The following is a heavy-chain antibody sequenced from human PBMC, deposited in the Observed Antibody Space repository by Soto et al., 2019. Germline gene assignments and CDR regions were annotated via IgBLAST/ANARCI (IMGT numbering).Heavy chain of an antibody. D-gene: IGHD2-8*02. Sequence: PSETLSLTCRVSGGSLTSGDFYWNWIRQPPGKGLEWIGYIHYSGSTSYNPSVVSRASISVDMSQNQFSLRLNSLTAADTAVYFCARDVGAGDTGGLFDSWGQGVLVTVSS. V-gene: IGHV4-30-4*01. J-gene: IGHJ4*02. CDR1: GGSLTSGDFY. CDR3: ARDVGAGDTGGLFDS. CDR2: IHYSGST.